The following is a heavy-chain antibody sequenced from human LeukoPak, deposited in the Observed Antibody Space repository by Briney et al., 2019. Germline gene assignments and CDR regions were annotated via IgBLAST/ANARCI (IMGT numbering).Heavy chain of an antibody. CDR2: ISSSSNYI. CDR1: GFTFSSYT. D-gene: IGHD2-15*01. V-gene: IGHV3-21*01. CDR3: ARDPTPRYCSGGSCYNHYGMDV. J-gene: IGHJ6*02. Sequence: GGSLRLSCAASGFTFSSYTMNWVRQAPGKGLEWVSSISSSSNYIYYADSVKGRLTISRDNAKNSLYLQMNSLRAEDTAVYYCARDPTPRYCSGGSCYNHYGMDVWGQGTTVTVPS.